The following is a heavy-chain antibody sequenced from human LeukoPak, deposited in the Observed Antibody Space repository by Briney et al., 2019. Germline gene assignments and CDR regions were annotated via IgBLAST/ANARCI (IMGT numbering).Heavy chain of an antibody. CDR2: FKTKYHQV. CDR1: GFTFSSYA. J-gene: IGHJ4*02. Sequence: GGSLRLSCAASGFTFSSYAMSWVRQAPGKGLEWVSTFKTKYHQVYYAESVRGRFTISTDNSRNTVFLQMNSLRADDTALYYCARSVPDYTRFDYWGQGALVTVSS. CDR3: ARSVPDYTRFDY. D-gene: IGHD4-11*01. V-gene: IGHV3-23*05.